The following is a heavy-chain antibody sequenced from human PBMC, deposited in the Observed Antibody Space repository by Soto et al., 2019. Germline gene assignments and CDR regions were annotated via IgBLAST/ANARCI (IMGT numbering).Heavy chain of an antibody. CDR3: AREHYYYYYIDV. Sequence: SETLSLTCTVSGGSISSYYWSWIRQPPGKGLEWIGYIYYSGSTYYNPSLKSRITISVDTSKNQFSLKLSSVTAADTAVYYCAREHYYYYYIDVWGKGTTVTVSS. J-gene: IGHJ6*03. CDR2: IYYSGST. CDR1: GGSISSYY. V-gene: IGHV4-59*01.